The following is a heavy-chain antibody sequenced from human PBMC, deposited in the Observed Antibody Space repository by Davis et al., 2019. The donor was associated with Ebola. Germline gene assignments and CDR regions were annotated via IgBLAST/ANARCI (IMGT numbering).Heavy chain of an antibody. D-gene: IGHD5-12*01. V-gene: IGHV3-23*01. CDR2: ISGSGGST. CDR3: AKVYIVATIDY. Sequence: GGSLRLSCAASGFTFSSYGMHWVRQAPGKGLEWVSAISGSGGSTYYADSVKGRFTISRDNSKNTLYLQMNSLRAEDTAVYYCAKVYIVATIDYWGQGTLVTVSS. CDR1: GFTFSSYG. J-gene: IGHJ4*02.